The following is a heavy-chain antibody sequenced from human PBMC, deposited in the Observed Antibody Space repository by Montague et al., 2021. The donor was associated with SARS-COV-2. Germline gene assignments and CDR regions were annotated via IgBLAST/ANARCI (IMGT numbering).Heavy chain of an antibody. J-gene: IGHJ4*02. D-gene: IGHD3-22*01. Sequence: SETLSLTCAVYGGSFGDDHWSWIRQPPGKGPEWMGDIKQSGRTNYNPSLKSRVTISVDTSKNQFSLKVTSLTAADTAVYFCARGHLSVSMFVVVFTSASYYFDYWGQGAQVTVSS. CDR1: GGSFGDDH. CDR2: IKQSGRT. V-gene: IGHV4-34*01. CDR3: ARGHLSVSMFVVVFTSASYYFDY.